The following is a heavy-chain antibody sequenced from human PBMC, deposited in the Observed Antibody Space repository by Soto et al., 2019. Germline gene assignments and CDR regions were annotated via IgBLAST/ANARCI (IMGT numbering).Heavy chain of an antibody. D-gene: IGHD1-26*01. Sequence: TTGKGLEWVSTISGSGGSTYYADAVKGRFTISRDNSMGTLYLQMKSLRVEDTAIYYCAKEVPMSFTVGLGNRGQ. J-gene: IGHJ1*01. CDR2: ISGSGGST. V-gene: IGHV3-23*01. CDR3: AKEVPMSFTVGLGN.